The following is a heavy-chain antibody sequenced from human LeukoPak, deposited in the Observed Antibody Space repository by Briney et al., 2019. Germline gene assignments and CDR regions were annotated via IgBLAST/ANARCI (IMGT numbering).Heavy chain of an antibody. CDR2: ISSSSSYI. CDR3: AKEGSSGWYSFFDY. D-gene: IGHD6-19*01. J-gene: IGHJ4*02. V-gene: IGHV3-21*04. Sequence: GGSLRLSCAASGFTFSTYSMNWVRQAPGKGLEWVSSISSSSSYIYYADSVKGRFTVSRDKSKNTLYLQMTSLRAEDTAVYYCAKEGSSGWYSFFDYWGPGTLVTVSS. CDR1: GFTFSTYS.